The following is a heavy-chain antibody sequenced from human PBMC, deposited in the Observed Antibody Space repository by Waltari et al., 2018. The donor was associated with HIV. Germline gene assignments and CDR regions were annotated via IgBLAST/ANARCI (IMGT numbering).Heavy chain of an antibody. D-gene: IGHD2-15*01. CDR3: ARSGRDFNVVLYFDS. V-gene: IGHV4-39*01. CDR2: IHHSGNT. Sequence: QLHLQESDPGLVTPSETLSLTCTVSGGSISRSDYYWGWMRQSPGKGLEWIGSIHHSGNTYHNPAFKSRVTISAATSRIQFTVSLRSVTAAETAVYYCARSGRDFNVVLYFDSWGQGTLVTVSS. J-gene: IGHJ4*02. CDR1: GGSISRSDYY.